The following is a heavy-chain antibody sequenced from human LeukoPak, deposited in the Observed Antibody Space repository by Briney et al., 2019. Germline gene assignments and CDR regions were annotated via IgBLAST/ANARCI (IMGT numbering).Heavy chain of an antibody. J-gene: IGHJ4*02. CDR3: GSLTVVAKDH. V-gene: IGHV3-74*01. CDR1: GFTFSSYW. CDR2: IHSDGSST. Sequence: GGSLRLSCVASGFTFSSYWMHWVRQAPGKGLVGVAQIHSDGSSTSYADSVKGRFTISRDNAKYTLYLQMINLRAEDTAVYYCGSLTVVAKDHWGQGTLVTVSS. D-gene: IGHD3-22*01.